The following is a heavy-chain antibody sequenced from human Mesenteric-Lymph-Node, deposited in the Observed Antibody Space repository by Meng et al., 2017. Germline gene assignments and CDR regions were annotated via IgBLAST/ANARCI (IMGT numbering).Heavy chain of an antibody. J-gene: IGHJ4*02. CDR3: AKEQRGLQFLEWGFDY. Sequence: GESLKISCAASGFSFSTYAMSWVRQAPGKGLEWVSAIGGSDGTTYYADSVKGRFTISRDNSKNTLYLQMNSLRAEDTAVYYCAKEQRGLQFLEWGFDYWGQGTLVTVSS. CDR1: GFSFSTYA. D-gene: IGHD3-3*01. V-gene: IGHV3-23*01. CDR2: IGGSDGTT.